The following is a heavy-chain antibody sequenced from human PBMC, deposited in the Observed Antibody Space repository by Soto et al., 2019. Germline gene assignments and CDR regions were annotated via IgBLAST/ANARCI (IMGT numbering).Heavy chain of an antibody. CDR2: IDNSGTI. J-gene: IGHJ4*02. Sequence: SETLSLTCTVSGGSISSGDHYWSWIRQPPGKGLEWIGYIDNSGTISYNPSLKSRVTISVDTSKNHFSLNLNSVTAADTAVYYCARGGSGSYYNDYFYYWGQGTLVTVSS. V-gene: IGHV4-30-4*01. CDR1: GGSISSGDHY. D-gene: IGHD3-10*01. CDR3: ARGGSGSYYNDYFYY.